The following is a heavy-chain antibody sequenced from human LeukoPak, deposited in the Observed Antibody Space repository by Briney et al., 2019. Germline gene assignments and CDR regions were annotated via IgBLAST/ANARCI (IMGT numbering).Heavy chain of an antibody. CDR1: GITFSSCS. CDR2: ISSSIGYI. V-gene: IGHV3-21*01. J-gene: IGHJ4*02. D-gene: IGHD3-22*01. Sequence: GGGLRLSCAASGITFSSCSMKWGLRAAGRGVEGVSSISSSIGYIYYAAAVKGRFTIFRNNAKNSLYLQMNSLRAEDTAVYYCARGYDSSGDLFDYWGQGTLVTVSS. CDR3: ARGYDSSGDLFDY.